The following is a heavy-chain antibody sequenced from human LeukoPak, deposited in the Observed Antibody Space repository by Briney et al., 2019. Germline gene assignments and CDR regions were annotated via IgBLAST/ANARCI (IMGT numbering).Heavy chain of an antibody. Sequence: GGSLRLSCAASGFTFSSYGMTWLRQTPAKGIEWVSDISGSGETTYFSDSVKVRFTISRDNSKNTLFLQMNSLRVEDAAMYYCAKTHGYFDQWGQGTLVAVSS. V-gene: IGHV3-23*01. CDR2: ISGSGETT. CDR3: AKTHGYFDQ. J-gene: IGHJ4*02. CDR1: GFTFSSYG. D-gene: IGHD3-22*01.